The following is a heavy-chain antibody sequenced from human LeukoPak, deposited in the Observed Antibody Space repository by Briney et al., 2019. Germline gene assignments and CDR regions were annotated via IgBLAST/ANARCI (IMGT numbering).Heavy chain of an antibody. CDR2: INHSGST. J-gene: IGHJ6*03. CDR1: GGSFSGYY. Sequence: SETLSLTCAVYGGSFSGYYWSWIRQPPGKGLEWIGEINHSGSTNYNPSLKSRVTISVDTSKNQFSLKLGSVTAADTAVYYCARGRGQWLGYYYYYYYMDVWGKGTTVTVSS. CDR3: ARGRGQWLGYYYYYYYMDV. V-gene: IGHV4-34*01. D-gene: IGHD6-19*01.